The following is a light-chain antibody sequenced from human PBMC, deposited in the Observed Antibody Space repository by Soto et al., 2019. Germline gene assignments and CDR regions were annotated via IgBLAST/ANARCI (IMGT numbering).Light chain of an antibody. Sequence: LTQPPSASASLGASVTLTCTLSSGYSNYKVDWYQQRPGKGPRFVMRVGTGGIVGSKGDGIPDRFSVLGSGLNRYLTIKNIQEEDESDYHCGADHGSGSNDVFGTGTKLTVL. J-gene: IGLJ1*01. CDR3: GADHGSGSNDV. CDR1: SGYSNYK. CDR2: VGTGGIVG. V-gene: IGLV9-49*01.